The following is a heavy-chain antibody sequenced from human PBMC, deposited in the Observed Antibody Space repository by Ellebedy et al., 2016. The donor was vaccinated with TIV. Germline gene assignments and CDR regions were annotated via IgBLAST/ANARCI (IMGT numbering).Heavy chain of an antibody. Sequence: GESLKISXAASGFTFIDYSMNWVRLAPGKGLEWISYITGTTTTIYYADSVKGRFTVSRDNAKNSLYLQMNSLRDEDTAVYYCARKVSTGSVRGYFDYWGQGALVTVSS. J-gene: IGHJ4*02. V-gene: IGHV3-48*02. CDR1: GFTFIDYS. D-gene: IGHD3-9*01. CDR3: ARKVSTGSVRGYFDY. CDR2: ITGTTTTI.